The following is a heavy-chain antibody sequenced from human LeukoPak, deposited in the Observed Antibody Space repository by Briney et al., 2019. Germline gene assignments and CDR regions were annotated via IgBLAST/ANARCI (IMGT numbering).Heavy chain of an antibody. CDR3: AKGGQDFDFWRFDL. Sequence: GGSLRLSCASSGFSFSDSAVSWVRHSPGEGLKWVSSISNTGGRTYYADSVKGRFSITRDNSRNTVDLQMNGLRADDTARYFCAKGGQDFDFWRFDLWGQGILVIVSS. CDR2: ISNTGGRT. J-gene: IGHJ5*02. CDR1: GFSFSDSA. V-gene: IGHV3-23*01. D-gene: IGHD3-3*01.